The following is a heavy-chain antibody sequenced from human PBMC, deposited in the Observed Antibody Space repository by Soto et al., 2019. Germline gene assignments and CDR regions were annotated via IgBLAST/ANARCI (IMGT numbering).Heavy chain of an antibody. V-gene: IGHV4-39*01. D-gene: IGHD6-19*01. Sequence: PSETLSLTCSGSGGSINSSSYFWGWVRQPPGKGLEWIGSIYYSGSTYYNPSLRSRVTISVDTSKNQFSLKLSSVTAADTAVFYCARHYSSGSRNWFDPWGQGTLVTVSS. CDR2: IYYSGST. CDR3: ARHYSSGSRNWFDP. J-gene: IGHJ5*02. CDR1: GGSINSSSYF.